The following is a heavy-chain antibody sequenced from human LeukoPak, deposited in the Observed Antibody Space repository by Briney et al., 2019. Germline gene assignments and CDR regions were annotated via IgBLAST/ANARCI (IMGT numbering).Heavy chain of an antibody. CDR1: GGSIRSYY. V-gene: IGHV4-59*08. J-gene: IGHJ3*02. CDR2: IYYSGST. CDR3: ARLGSDDAFDI. Sequence: SETLSLTCTVSGGSIRSYYWSWIRQPPGKGLEWIGYIYYSGSTNYNPSLKSRVTISVDTSKNQFSLKLSSVTAADTAVYYCARLGSDDAFDIWGQGTMVTVSS.